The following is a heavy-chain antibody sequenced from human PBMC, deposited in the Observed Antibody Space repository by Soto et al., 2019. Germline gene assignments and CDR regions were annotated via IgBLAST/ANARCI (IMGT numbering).Heavy chain of an antibody. J-gene: IGHJ4*02. D-gene: IGHD3-22*01. Sequence: QVQLVESGGGVVQPGRSLRLSCAASGSIFSSYGMHWVRQAPGKGLEWVAVTSFDGRNNNYADSVRGRFTISRDNFKNTLYLQMNSLRAEDTAVYYCAKDTYYHDSSGFYVFDYWGQGTTVTVSS. V-gene: IGHV3-30*18. CDR2: TSFDGRNN. CDR3: AKDTYYHDSSGFYVFDY. CDR1: GSIFSSYG.